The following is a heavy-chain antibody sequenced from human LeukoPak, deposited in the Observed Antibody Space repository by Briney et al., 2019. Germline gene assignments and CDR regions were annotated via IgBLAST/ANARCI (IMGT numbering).Heavy chain of an antibody. D-gene: IGHD3-22*01. Sequence: ASVKVSCKASGGTFSSYAISWVRQAPGQGLGWMGGIIPIFGTANYAQKFQGRVTITTDESTSTAYMELSSLRSEDTAVYYCARNDDSSGYYPSNFQHWGQGTLVTVSS. CDR3: ARNDDSSGYYPSNFQH. CDR2: IIPIFGTA. V-gene: IGHV1-69*05. CDR1: GGTFSSYA. J-gene: IGHJ1*01.